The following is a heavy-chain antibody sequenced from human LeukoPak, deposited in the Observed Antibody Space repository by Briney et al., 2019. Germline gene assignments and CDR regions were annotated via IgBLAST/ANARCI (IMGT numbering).Heavy chain of an antibody. CDR2: ISGSGGST. Sequence: PGGSLRLSCAASGFTLSSYAMSWVRQAPGKGLEWLSAISGSGGSTYYADSVKGRFTISRDNSKNTLYLQMNSLRAEDTAVYYCANSRQWLATGNFDYWGQGTLVTVSS. CDR3: ANSRQWLATGNFDY. CDR1: GFTLSSYA. D-gene: IGHD6-19*01. J-gene: IGHJ4*02. V-gene: IGHV3-23*01.